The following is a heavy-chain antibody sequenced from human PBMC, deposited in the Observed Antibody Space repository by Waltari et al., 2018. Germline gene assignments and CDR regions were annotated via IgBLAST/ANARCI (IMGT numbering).Heavy chain of an antibody. J-gene: IGHJ4*02. V-gene: IGHV3-23*01. CDR2: ISGSGGST. D-gene: IGHD6-13*01. CDR1: TFSSYA. Sequence: TFSSYAMSWVRQAPGKGLEWVSAISGSGGSTYYADSVKGRFTISRDNSKNTLYLQMNSLRAEDTAVYYCAKDLGRASSSCHDYWGQGTLVTVSS. CDR3: AKDLGRASSSCHDY.